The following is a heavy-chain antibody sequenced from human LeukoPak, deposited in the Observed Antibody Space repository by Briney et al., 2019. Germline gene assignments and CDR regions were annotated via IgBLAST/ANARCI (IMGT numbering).Heavy chain of an antibody. J-gene: IGHJ6*03. Sequence: GESLKISCEASGYTFTNDWIGWVRQMPGKGLEWMGIIYPGDSDTRYSPSFQGQVTISADKSISTAYLQWSSLEASDTAMYYCARHVEPTGYYYYYMDVWGQGTMVTVSS. V-gene: IGHV5-51*01. D-gene: IGHD4-17*01. CDR3: ARHVEPTGYYYYYMDV. CDR1: GYTFTNDW. CDR2: IYPGDSDT.